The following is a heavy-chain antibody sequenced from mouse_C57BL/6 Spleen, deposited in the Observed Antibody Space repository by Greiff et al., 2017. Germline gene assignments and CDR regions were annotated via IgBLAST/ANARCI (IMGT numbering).Heavy chain of an antibody. J-gene: IGHJ2*01. CDR1: GYSITSGYY. CDR3: ARENYVSGYYFDD. V-gene: IGHV3-6*01. Sequence: EVQLQESGPGLVKPSQSLSLTCSVTGYSITSGYYWNWIRQFPGNKLEWMGYISYDGSNNYNPSLKNRIAITRDTSKNQLFLKLNSVTTEDTATYYCARENYVSGYYFDDWGQGTTLTVSS. CDR2: ISYDGSN. D-gene: IGHD1-1*01.